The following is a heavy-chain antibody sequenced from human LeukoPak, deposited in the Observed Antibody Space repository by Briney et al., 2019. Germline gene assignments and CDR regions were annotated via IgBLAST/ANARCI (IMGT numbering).Heavy chain of an antibody. CDR3: AAGSDHCYYCMDV. CDR1: GFTLSRYD. V-gene: IGHV3-30*02. CDR2: LRFDGNNK. Sequence: GGSLRLSCAASGFTLSRYDMHWVRQAPGKGLEWVTFLRFDGNNKYYADSVKGRFTISRDNSNNTLYLQMNSLRVEDTAVYYCAAGSDHCYYCMDVWGKGTTVTVSS. J-gene: IGHJ6*03.